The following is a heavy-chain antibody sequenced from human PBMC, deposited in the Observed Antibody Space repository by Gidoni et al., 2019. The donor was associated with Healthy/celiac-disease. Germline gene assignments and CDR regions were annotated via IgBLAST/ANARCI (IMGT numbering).Heavy chain of an antibody. V-gene: IGHV3-23*01. CDR3: ARQAYCGGDCYRYNWFDP. CDR2: SSGSGGST. D-gene: IGHD2-21*02. CDR1: GFTFSSYA. Sequence: EVQLLESGGGLVQPGGSLRLSCAASGFTFSSYAMSWVRQAPGKGLEWVSASSGSGGSTYYADSVKGRFTISRDNSKNTLYLQMNSLRAEDTAVYYCARQAYCGGDCYRYNWFDPWGQGTLVTVSS. J-gene: IGHJ5*02.